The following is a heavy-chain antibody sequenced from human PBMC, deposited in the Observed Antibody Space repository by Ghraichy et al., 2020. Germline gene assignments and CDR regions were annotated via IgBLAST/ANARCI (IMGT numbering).Heavy chain of an antibody. CDR2: IIPIFGTA. CDR1: GGTFSSYA. V-gene: IGHV1-69*13. D-gene: IGHD5-12*01. Sequence: SVKVSCKASGGTFSSYAISWVRQAPGQGLEWMGGIIPIFGTANYAQKFQGRVTITADESTSTAYMELSSLRSEDTAVYYCARGGRGGYDLAGFDYWGQGTLVTVSS. J-gene: IGHJ4*02. CDR3: ARGGRGGYDLAGFDY.